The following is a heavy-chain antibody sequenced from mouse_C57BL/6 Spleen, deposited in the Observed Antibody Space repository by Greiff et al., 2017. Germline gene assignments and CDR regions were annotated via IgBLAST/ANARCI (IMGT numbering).Heavy chain of an antibody. V-gene: IGHV3-6*01. D-gene: IGHD2-4*01. CDR2: ISYDGSN. Sequence: VQLKESGPGLVKPSQSLSLTCSVTGYSITSGYYWNWIRQFPGNKLEWMGYISYDGSNNYNPSLKNRISITRDTSKNQFFLKLNSVTTEDTATYYCARDITRYFDVWGTGTTVTVSS. J-gene: IGHJ1*03. CDR3: ARDITRYFDV. CDR1: GYSITSGYY.